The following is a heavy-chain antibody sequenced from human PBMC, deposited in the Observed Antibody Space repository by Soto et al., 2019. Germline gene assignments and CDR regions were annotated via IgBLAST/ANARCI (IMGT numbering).Heavy chain of an antibody. CDR2: ISYDGSNK. CDR1: GFTFNNYA. Sequence: QVQLVESGGAVVQPGRSLRLSCAASGFTFNNYAMHWVRQAPGTGLEWVGDISYDGSNKYYAGSVKGRFTISRDKPKNTLYLQMNGLRAEDTAVYYCAKGGLWPRAPLDFWGQGSLVTVSS. J-gene: IGHJ4*02. CDR3: AKGGLWPRAPLDF. V-gene: IGHV3-30-3*01.